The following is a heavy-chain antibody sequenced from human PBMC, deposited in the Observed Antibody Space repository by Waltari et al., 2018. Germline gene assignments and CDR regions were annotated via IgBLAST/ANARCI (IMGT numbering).Heavy chain of an antibody. CDR1: GFTFSDFH. V-gene: IGHV3-11*01. CDR3: ARGRFSSGSDY. D-gene: IGHD6-19*01. J-gene: IGHJ4*02. CDR2: ISSHSSNI. Sequence: QVQLEESGGGLVKPGGSLRLSCAAAGFTFSDFHMTWIRQAAGKGLEWVSYISSHSSNIYYADSVKGRFTVSRDNAKNFLYLQMNSLRADDTARYYCARGRFSSGSDYWGQGTQVTV.